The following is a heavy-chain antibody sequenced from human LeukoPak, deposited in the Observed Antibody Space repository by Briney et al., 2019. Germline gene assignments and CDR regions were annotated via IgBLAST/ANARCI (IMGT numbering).Heavy chain of an antibody. CDR3: ARSGSYYAADDAFDI. Sequence: GASVKVSCKASGGTFSSYAISWVRQAPGQGLEWMGGIIPIFGTANYAQKFQGRVTITADESTSTAYMELSSLRSEDMAVYYCARSGSYYAADDAFDIWGQGTMVTVSS. D-gene: IGHD1-26*01. CDR2: IIPIFGTA. V-gene: IGHV1-69*13. J-gene: IGHJ3*02. CDR1: GGTFSSYA.